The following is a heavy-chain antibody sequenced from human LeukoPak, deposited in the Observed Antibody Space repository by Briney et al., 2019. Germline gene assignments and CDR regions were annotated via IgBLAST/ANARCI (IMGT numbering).Heavy chain of an antibody. V-gene: IGHV5-51*01. D-gene: IGHD5-12*01. CDR1: GYRFTSYW. CDR2: IYPCDSDT. CDR3: ARPRPNSGYDAFDY. J-gene: IGHJ4*02. Sequence: GESLKISLKGLGYRFTSYWLGWVRPMPGKGPEWMGIIYPCDSDTRYSPSFQGQVTISADKSISTANLQWCRLKRSDIAMCNCARPRPNSGYDAFDYWGQGTLVTVSS.